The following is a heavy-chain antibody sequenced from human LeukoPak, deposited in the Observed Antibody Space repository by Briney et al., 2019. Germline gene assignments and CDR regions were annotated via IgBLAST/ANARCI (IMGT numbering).Heavy chain of an antibody. CDR3: ARVRGDYVVDY. J-gene: IGHJ4*02. Sequence: GGSPRLSCAASGFTFSNYALHWVRQAPGKGLEHVSLISSNGGSTYYANSVKGRFTISRDNSKNTLYLHMGSLRAEDMAVYYCARVRGDYVVDYWGQGTLVTVSS. D-gene: IGHD4-17*01. CDR2: ISSNGGST. CDR1: GFTFSNYA. V-gene: IGHV3-64*01.